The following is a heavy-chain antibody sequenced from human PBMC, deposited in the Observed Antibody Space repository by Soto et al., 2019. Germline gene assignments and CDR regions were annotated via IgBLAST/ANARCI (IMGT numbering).Heavy chain of an antibody. J-gene: IGHJ4*02. CDR3: ARGRRYCYDSSGYSY. CDR1: GGSFSGYY. D-gene: IGHD3-22*01. V-gene: IGHV4-34*01. CDR2: INHSGST. Sequence: QVQLQQWGAGLLKPSETLSLTCAVYGGSFSGYYWSWIRQPPGKGLEWIGEINHSGSTNYNPSLKSRVTISVDTSKNQFSLKLSSVTAADTAVYYCARGRRYCYDSSGYSYWGQGTLVTVSS.